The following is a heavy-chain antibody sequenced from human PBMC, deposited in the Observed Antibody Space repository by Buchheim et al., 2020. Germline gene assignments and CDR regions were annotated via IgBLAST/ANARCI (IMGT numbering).Heavy chain of an antibody. CDR3: VRGGGLLGGLSSPFDY. V-gene: IGHV1-46*03. Sequence: QVQLVQSGAEVKKPGASVKVSCKASGYSFTGYHMHWVRQAAGQGPEWMGVINRSGDSTTYAQKFQGRVTVTRDTSTSTVYMELSSLRSEDTAVYYCVRGGGLLGGLSSPFDYWGQGTL. CDR1: GYSFTGYH. CDR2: INRSGDST. D-gene: IGHD3-16*02. J-gene: IGHJ4*02.